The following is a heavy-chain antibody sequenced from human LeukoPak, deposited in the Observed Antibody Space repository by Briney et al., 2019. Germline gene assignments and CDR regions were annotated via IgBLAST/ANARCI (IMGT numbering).Heavy chain of an antibody. D-gene: IGHD2-2*01. CDR1: GGSFNGYY. CDR2: INHSGST. J-gene: IGHJ6*03. CDR3: ARYAKSYCSSTSCYGLYYYYYYMDV. Sequence: TPSETLSLTCAVYGGSFNGYYWSWIRQPPGKGLEWIGEINHSGSTNYSPSLKSRVTLSVDTSKNQFSLRLSSVTAADTAVYYCARYAKSYCSSTSCYGLYYYYYYMDVWGKGTTVTVSS. V-gene: IGHV4-34*01.